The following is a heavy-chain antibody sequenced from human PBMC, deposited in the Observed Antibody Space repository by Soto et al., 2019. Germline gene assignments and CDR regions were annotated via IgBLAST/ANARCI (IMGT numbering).Heavy chain of an antibody. CDR1: GGSFSGYY. V-gene: IGHV4-34*01. Sequence: QVQLQQWGAGLLKPSETLSLTCAVYGGSFSGYYWSWIRQPPGKGLEWIGEINHSGSTNYNPSLKSRVTISVDTSKNQFSLKLSSVTAADTAVYYCARKQWLVLDYWGQGTLDTVSS. J-gene: IGHJ4*02. D-gene: IGHD6-19*01. CDR2: INHSGST. CDR3: ARKQWLVLDY.